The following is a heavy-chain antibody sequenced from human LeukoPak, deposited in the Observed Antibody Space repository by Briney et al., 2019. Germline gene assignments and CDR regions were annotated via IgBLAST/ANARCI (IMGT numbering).Heavy chain of an antibody. J-gene: IGHJ6*03. D-gene: IGHD3-10*01. CDR2: IYYSGNT. Sequence: SETLSLTCTASGASISSTTYYWGWIRQPPGKGLEWIGSIYYSGNTYYSPSLRSRVTISVDRSINQFSLKLSSATAADTAVYYCARHLYYYGSGSYSMYFYYFMDVWGKGTTVTVSS. CDR3: ARHLYYYGSGSYSMYFYYFMDV. CDR1: GASISSTTYY. V-gene: IGHV4-39*01.